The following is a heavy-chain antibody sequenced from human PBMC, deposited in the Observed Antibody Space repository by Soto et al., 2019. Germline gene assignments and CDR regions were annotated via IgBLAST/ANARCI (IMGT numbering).Heavy chain of an antibody. Sequence: GGSLRLSCGASGFSFSTYGMHWVRQAPGKGLEWVAVIWFNGTNKYYTNSVKGRFTISRDNSRNTLYLQMSSLTVEDTAVYYCARAGSAASGNPFEYWGQGT. CDR1: GFSFSTYG. D-gene: IGHD6-13*01. V-gene: IGHV3-33*01. J-gene: IGHJ4*02. CDR3: ARAGSAASGNPFEY. CDR2: IWFNGTNK.